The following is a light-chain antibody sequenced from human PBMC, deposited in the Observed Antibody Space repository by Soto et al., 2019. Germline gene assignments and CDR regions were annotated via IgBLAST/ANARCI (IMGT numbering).Light chain of an antibody. J-gene: IGLJ7*01. CDR3: TSYTSISTLV. Sequence: QSALTQPASVSGSPGQSITISCTGTSSDVGGYNYVSWYQHHPGKAPKLMIYAVSHRPSGVSNRFSGSKSGNTASLTISGLQAEDEADYFCTSYTSISTLVFGAGTQLTVL. V-gene: IGLV2-14*03. CDR2: AVS. CDR1: SSDVGGYNY.